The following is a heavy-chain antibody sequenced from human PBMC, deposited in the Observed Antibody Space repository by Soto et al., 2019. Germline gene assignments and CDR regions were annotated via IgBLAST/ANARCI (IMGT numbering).Heavy chain of an antibody. CDR2: IYHSGST. D-gene: IGHD2-15*01. J-gene: IGHJ4*01. V-gene: IGHV4-59*08. CDR1: GGSISSFY. Sequence: SETLSLTCTVSGGSISSFYWNWIRQPPGKGLEWIGFIYHSGSTNYNPSLESRVTISVDTSKNQFSLRLRSVTVADSAVYYCARHCSGGDCYSVFDHWGRGTRVTVSS. CDR3: ARHCSGGDCYSVFDH.